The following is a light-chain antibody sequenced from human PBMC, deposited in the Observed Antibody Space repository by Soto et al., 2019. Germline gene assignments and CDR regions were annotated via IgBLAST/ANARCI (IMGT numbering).Light chain of an antibody. V-gene: IGKV3D-15*01. CDR3: QQYNNWPLN. CDR1: QTVSKN. CDR2: AAS. Sequence: IVLTQSPVTLSLSPGEGATLSCRASQTVSKNYLAWYQQKAGQAPRLVIYAASTRATGIPDRFSGSGSGTEFTLTISSLQSEDFAVYYCQQYNNWPLNFGGGTNVDIK. J-gene: IGKJ4*01.